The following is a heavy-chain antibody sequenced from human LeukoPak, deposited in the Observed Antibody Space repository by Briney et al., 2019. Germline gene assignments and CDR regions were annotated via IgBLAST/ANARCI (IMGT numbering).Heavy chain of an antibody. CDR2: ISSSSTYI. Sequence: PGGSLRLSCAASGFTFSGSAVNWVRQAPGKGLEWVSSISSSSTYIYYADSVKGRFTISRDNAKNSLYLQMNSLRAEDTAVYYCARAPGYRSFLDYWGQGTLVIVSS. V-gene: IGHV3-21*01. D-gene: IGHD6-13*01. J-gene: IGHJ4*02. CDR1: GFTFSGSA. CDR3: ARAPGYRSFLDY.